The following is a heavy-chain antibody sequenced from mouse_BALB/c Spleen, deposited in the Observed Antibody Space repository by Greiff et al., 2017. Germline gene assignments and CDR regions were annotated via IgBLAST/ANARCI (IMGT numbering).Heavy chain of an antibody. D-gene: IGHD2-14*01. J-gene: IGHJ4*01. Sequence: EVQGVESGGGLVQPGGSRKLSCAASGFTFSSFGMHWVRQAPEKGLEWVAYISSGSSTIYYADTVKGRFTISRDNPKNTLFLQMTSLRSEDTAMYYCARIRYDGGYAMDYWGQGTSVTVSS. CDR3: ARIRYDGGYAMDY. CDR1: GFTFSSFG. CDR2: ISSGSSTI. V-gene: IGHV5-17*02.